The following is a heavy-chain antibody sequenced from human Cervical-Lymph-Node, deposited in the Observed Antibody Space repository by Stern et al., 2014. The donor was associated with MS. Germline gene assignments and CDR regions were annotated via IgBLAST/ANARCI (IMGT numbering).Heavy chain of an antibody. CDR2: INTNSGGS. CDR3: VRDYTGFGESSFSRDY. J-gene: IGHJ4*02. Sequence: QVQLVQSGAEVKKPGASVRVSCKSSGYTFTAFYIHWVRQAPGQGLEWMGWINTNSGGSNTVSKFQGRVTLTRDTSISTAYIELSSLISDDTAIYYCVRDYTGFGESSFSRDYWGPGTLVTVSS. D-gene: IGHD3-10*01. CDR1: GYTFTAFY. V-gene: IGHV1-2*02.